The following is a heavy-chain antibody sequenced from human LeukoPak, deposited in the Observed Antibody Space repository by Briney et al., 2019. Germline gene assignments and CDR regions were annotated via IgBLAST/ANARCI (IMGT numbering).Heavy chain of an antibody. D-gene: IGHD5-18*01. Sequence: PGGSLRLSCAASGFTVSSNYMSWVRQAPGKGLEWVSVIYSGGSTYYADSVKGRFTISRDNSKNTLYLQMNSLRAEDTAVYYCASLPRGYSYGYVDYWGQGTLVTVSS. CDR1: GFTVSSNY. J-gene: IGHJ4*02. CDR2: IYSGGST. CDR3: ASLPRGYSYGYVDY. V-gene: IGHV3-53*01.